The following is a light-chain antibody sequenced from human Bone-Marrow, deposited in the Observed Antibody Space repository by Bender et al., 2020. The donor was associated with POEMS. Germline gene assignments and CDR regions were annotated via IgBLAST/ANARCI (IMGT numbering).Light chain of an antibody. V-gene: IGLV2-14*03. J-gene: IGLJ1*01. CDR3: SSFTSTTTLV. Sequence: QSALTQPASVSGSPGQSITISCTGSSSDIGDHNYVSWYQQHPGKAPKVIIYDVTHRPSGVSTRFSGSKSGNTASLTISGLQAEDEADYYCSSFTSTTTLVFGIGTRVTVL. CDR1: SSDIGDHNY. CDR2: DVT.